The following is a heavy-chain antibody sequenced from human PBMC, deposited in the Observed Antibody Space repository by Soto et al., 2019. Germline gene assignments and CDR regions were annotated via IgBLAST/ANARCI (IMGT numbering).Heavy chain of an antibody. CDR2: ISGSGSSP. CDR3: PKEATSGLYYFAS. J-gene: IGHJ4*02. Sequence: GGSLRLSCAASGFTFSNYAMNWVHQAPGKGLEWVSTISGSGSSPYYADSVKGRFTISRDNSKNTLYLQMDSLRAGDSAIYYGPKEATSGLYYFASWGQGTLPTLPS. V-gene: IGHV3-23*01. D-gene: IGHD6-19*01. CDR1: GFTFSNYA.